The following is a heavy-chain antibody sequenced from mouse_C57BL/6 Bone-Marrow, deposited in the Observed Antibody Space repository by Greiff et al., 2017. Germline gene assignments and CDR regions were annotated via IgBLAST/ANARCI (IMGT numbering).Heavy chain of an antibody. CDR2: IYPGSGST. Sequence: QVQLQQPGAELVKPGASVKMSCKASGYTFTSYWITWVKQRPGQGLEWIGDIYPGSGSTKYNEKFKSKATLTVDTSSSTAYMQLSSLTSEDSSVYYCASPPLLPHWYFDVWGTGTTVTVSS. CDR3: ASPPLLPHWYFDV. V-gene: IGHV1-55*01. J-gene: IGHJ1*03. D-gene: IGHD1-1*01. CDR1: GYTFTSYW.